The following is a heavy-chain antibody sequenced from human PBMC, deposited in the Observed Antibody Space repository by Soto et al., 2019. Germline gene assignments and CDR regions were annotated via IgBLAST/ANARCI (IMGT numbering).Heavy chain of an antibody. D-gene: IGHD5-18*01. V-gene: IGHV3-30*18. CDR3: AKVGKRGYSYGYRPWGMYV. J-gene: IGHJ6*02. CDR2: ISYDGSNK. CDR1: GFTFSSYG. Sequence: RGSLRLSCAASGFTFSSYGMHWVRQAPGKGLEWVAVISYDGSNKYYADSVKGRFTISRDNSKNTLYLQMNSLRAEDTAVYYCAKVGKRGYSYGYRPWGMYVCGQGTTVTVS.